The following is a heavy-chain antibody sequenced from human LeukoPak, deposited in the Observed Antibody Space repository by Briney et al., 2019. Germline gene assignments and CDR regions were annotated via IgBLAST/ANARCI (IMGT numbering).Heavy chain of an antibody. V-gene: IGHV4-34*01. CDR1: GGSFSGYY. Sequence: SETLSLTCAVYGGSFSGYYWSWIRQPPGKGLEWIGEINHSGSTNYNPSLKSRVTISVDTSKNQFSLKLSSVTAADTAVYYCARVVRGVTVSWFDPWGQGTLVTVPS. D-gene: IGHD3-10*01. CDR2: INHSGST. CDR3: ARVVRGVTVSWFDP. J-gene: IGHJ5*02.